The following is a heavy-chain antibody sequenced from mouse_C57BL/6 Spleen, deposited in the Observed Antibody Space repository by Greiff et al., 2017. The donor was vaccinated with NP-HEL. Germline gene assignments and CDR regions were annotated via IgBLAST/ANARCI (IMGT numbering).Heavy chain of an antibody. CDR1: GYAFSSSW. Sequence: VMLVESGPELVKPGASVKISCKASGYAFSSSWMNWVKQRPGKGLEWIGRIYPGDGDTNYNGKFKGKATLTADKSSSTAYMQLSSLTSEDSAVYFCARNYYYGSSYEYFDVWGTGTTVTVSS. D-gene: IGHD1-1*01. CDR3: ARNYYYGSSYEYFDV. J-gene: IGHJ1*03. CDR2: IYPGDGDT. V-gene: IGHV1-82*01.